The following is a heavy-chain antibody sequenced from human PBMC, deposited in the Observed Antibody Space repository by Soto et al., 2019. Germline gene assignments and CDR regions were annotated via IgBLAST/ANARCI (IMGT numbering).Heavy chain of an antibody. D-gene: IGHD3-16*02. CDR2: IYYSGST. CDR3: ARLYGLDAFDI. Sequence: PSETLSLTCTVSGGSINSYYWSWIRQPPGKGLEWIGYIYYSGSTNYNPSLKSRVTISVDTSKNQFSLKLSSVTAADTAVYYCARLYGLDAFDIWGQGTIVTVSS. J-gene: IGHJ3*02. CDR1: GGSINSYY. V-gene: IGHV4-59*08.